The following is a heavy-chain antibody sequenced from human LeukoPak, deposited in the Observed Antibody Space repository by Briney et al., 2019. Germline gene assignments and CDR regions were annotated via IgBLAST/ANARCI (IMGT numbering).Heavy chain of an antibody. D-gene: IGHD3-22*01. J-gene: IGHJ3*02. Sequence: GESLKISCKGSGYSFTSYWIGWVRQMPGKGLEWMGIIYPGDSDTRYSPSFQGQVTISADKSISTAYLQWSSLKASDTAMYYCARRDYYYDSSGSLGGDAFDIWGQGKMVTVSS. CDR1: GYSFTSYW. V-gene: IGHV5-51*01. CDR3: ARRDYYYDSSGSLGGDAFDI. CDR2: IYPGDSDT.